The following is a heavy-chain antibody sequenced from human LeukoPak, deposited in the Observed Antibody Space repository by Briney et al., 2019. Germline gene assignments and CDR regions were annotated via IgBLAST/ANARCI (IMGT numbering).Heavy chain of an antibody. V-gene: IGHV4-34*01. Sequence: SETLPLTCAVYGGSFSGYYWSWIRQPPGKGLEWIGEINHSGSTNYNPSLKSRVTISVDTSKNQFSLKLSSVTAADTAVYYCARLRITMVRGVISAYYYYYMDVWGKGTTVTVSS. CDR2: INHSGST. CDR3: ARLRITMVRGVISAYYYYYMDV. D-gene: IGHD3-10*01. J-gene: IGHJ6*03. CDR1: GGSFSGYY.